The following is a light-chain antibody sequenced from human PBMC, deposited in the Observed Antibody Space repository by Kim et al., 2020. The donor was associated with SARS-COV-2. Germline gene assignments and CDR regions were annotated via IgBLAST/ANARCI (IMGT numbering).Light chain of an antibody. CDR3: QVWDSSSDHWV. J-gene: IGLJ3*02. V-gene: IGLV3-21*04. CDR2: YDS. CDR1: NIGSKS. Sequence: SYELTQPPSVSVAPGKTARITCGGNNIGSKSVHWYQQKPGQAPVLVIYYDSDRPSGIPERFSGSNSGNTATLTISRVEAGDEAEYYCQVWDSSSDHWVFGGGTKLTVL.